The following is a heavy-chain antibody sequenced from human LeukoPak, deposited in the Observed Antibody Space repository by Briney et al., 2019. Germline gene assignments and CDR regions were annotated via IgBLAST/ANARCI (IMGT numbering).Heavy chain of an antibody. CDR1: GFTFSSCA. D-gene: IGHD2-15*01. J-gene: IGHJ4*02. V-gene: IGHV3-23*01. CDR3: AKAHGPYCSGGSCYCNY. CDR2: ISGSGGST. Sequence: GGXXRLSCAASGFTFSSCAMSWVRQAPGKGLEWVSVISGSGGSTYYADSVKGRFTISRDNSKNTLYLQMNSLRAEDTAVYYCAKAHGPYCSGGSCYCNYWGQGTLVTVSS.